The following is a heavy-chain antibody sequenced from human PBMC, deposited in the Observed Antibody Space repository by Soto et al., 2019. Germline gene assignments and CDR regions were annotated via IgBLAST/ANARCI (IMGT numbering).Heavy chain of an antibody. J-gene: IGHJ5*02. D-gene: IGHD1-1*01. CDR2: VYYSGST. V-gene: IGHV4-59*08. Sequence: PSETLSLTCTVSGAYIRGYYWTWIRQPPGRRLEWIGYVYYSGSTKYNPSLQSRVTMSVDTSKNQFSLKLTSVTAADTAVYSCARQRYDGNCPSFDPWGQGTLDTVSS. CDR3: ARQRYDGNCPSFDP. CDR1: GAYIRGYY.